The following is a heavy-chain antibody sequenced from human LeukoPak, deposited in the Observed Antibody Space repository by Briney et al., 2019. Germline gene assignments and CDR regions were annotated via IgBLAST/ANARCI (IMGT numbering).Heavy chain of an antibody. CDR3: AGVDLNMVRGVQD. Sequence: SETLSLTCTVSGGSIDSGGYYWSWIRQHPGKGLEWIGYISYIGNTYYNPSLKSRLTISVDTSKNQLSLKLSSVTAADTAVYYCAGVDLNMVRGVQDWGQGTLVTVSS. CDR2: ISYIGNT. J-gene: IGHJ4*02. CDR1: GGSIDSGGYY. V-gene: IGHV4-31*03. D-gene: IGHD3-10*01.